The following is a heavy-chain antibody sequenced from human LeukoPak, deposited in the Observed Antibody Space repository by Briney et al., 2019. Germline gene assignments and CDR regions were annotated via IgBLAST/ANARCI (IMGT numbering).Heavy chain of an antibody. CDR1: GFIFSNYV. CDR2: IWYDGSNT. J-gene: IGHJ4*02. CDR3: ARVQYGSGWYYFDY. V-gene: IGHV3-33*01. Sequence: GRSLRLSCEASGFIFSNYVMHWVRQAPGKGLEWVAVIWYDGSNTYYADSVKGRFTISRDNSKNTLYLQMNSLRVEDTAVYYCARVQYGSGWYYFDYWGQGTLVTVSS. D-gene: IGHD6-19*01.